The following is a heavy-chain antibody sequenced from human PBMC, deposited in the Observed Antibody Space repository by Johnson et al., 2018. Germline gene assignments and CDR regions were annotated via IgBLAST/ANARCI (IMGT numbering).Heavy chain of an antibody. D-gene: IGHD2-15*01. CDR3: ARDLDIYCSGGSCYLFGYYYYGMDV. CDR2: ISSSGSTI. V-gene: IGHV3-11*04. Sequence: QVQLVESGGGLVKPGGSLRLSCAASGFTFSDYYMSWIRQAPGKGLEWVSYISSSGSTIYYADSVKGRFTIPRDTAKNSLYLQMNSLRAEDTAVYYCARDLDIYCSGGSCYLFGYYYYGMDVWGQGTTVTVSS. J-gene: IGHJ6*02. CDR1: GFTFSDYY.